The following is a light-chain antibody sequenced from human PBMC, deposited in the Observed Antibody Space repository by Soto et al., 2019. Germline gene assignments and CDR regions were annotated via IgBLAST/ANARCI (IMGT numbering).Light chain of an antibody. J-gene: IGKJ1*01. CDR1: QSVNSN. CDR3: QKSNNWPKT. Sequence: EIVMTQSPATLSVSPGETATLSCRASQSVNSNLAWYQQKPGQAPRLLISDASTRAAGLPARFSGSGSGTEFTLTISSRQSEDFAVYFCQKSNNWPKTFGQGTKVEIK. V-gene: IGKV3-15*01. CDR2: DAS.